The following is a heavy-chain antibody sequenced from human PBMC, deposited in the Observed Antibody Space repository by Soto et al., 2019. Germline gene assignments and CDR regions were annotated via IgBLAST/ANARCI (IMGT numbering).Heavy chain of an antibody. CDR1: GFTFNSYE. V-gene: IGHV3-48*03. J-gene: IGHJ6*02. D-gene: IGHD4-4*01. CDR2: ISSSDNTI. Sequence: PGGSLRLSCAASGFTFNSYEMNWVRQAPGKGLEWVSYISSSDNTIYYADSVKGRFAISRDNAKNSLYLQMNSLRAEDTAVYYCARMNDYSNYYGMDVCGQGTTVTVYS. CDR3: ARMNDYSNYYGMDV.